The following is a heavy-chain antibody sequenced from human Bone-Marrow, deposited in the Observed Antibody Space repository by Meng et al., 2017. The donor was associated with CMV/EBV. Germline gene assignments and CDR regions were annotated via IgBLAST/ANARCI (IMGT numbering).Heavy chain of an antibody. CDR1: GGTFSSYA. Sequence: SVKVSCKASGGTFSSYAISWVRQAPGQGLEWMGGIIPIFGTANYAQKFQGRVTITTDESTSTAYMELRSLRSEDTAVYYCARDQGYSYGVYYYYYGMDVWGQGTTVTVSS. CDR3: ARDQGYSYGVYYYYYGMDV. J-gene: IGHJ6*02. V-gene: IGHV1-69*05. D-gene: IGHD5-18*01. CDR2: IIPIFGTA.